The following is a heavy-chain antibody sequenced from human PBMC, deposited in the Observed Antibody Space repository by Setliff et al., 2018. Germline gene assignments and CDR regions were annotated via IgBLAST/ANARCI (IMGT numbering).Heavy chain of an antibody. D-gene: IGHD1-26*01. CDR2: ISSSSSYI. J-gene: IGHJ2*01. Sequence: PGGSLRLSCAASGFTFSSYTINWVRQAPGKGLEWVSSISSSSSYIYYTDSVKGRFAISRDNAKNSPYLQMNSLRAEDTAVYYCARDPPWELRYFDLWGRGTLVTVSS. V-gene: IGHV3-21*01. CDR3: ARDPPWELRYFDL. CDR1: GFTFSSYT.